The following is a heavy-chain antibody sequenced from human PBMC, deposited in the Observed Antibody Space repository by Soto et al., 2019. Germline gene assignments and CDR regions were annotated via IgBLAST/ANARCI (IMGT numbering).Heavy chain of an antibody. J-gene: IGHJ3*02. CDR3: AKEGHTSGRCGCFNI. Sequence: LRLSCEASGFTLSSSVMHWVRQAPGKRLEWLSVISVDGRNDLHAGAVKGRFTISRDISKNMVYLQMNDLRPDDTAMYFCAKEGHTSGRCGCFNIWGQGTMVTVSS. D-gene: IGHD6-19*01. CDR1: GFTLSSSV. CDR2: ISVDGRND. V-gene: IGHV3-30*18.